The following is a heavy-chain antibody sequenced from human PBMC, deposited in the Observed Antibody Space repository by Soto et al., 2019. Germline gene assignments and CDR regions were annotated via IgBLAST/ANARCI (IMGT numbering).Heavy chain of an antibody. J-gene: IGHJ5*02. CDR2: IYYSGST. D-gene: IGHD6-19*01. Sequence: SETLSLTCTVSGGSISSYYWSWIRQPPGKGLEWIGYIYYSGSTNYNPSLKSGVTISVDTSKNQFSLKLSSVTAADTAVYYCARHQRYSSGWDNWFDPWGQGTLVTVSS. CDR3: ARHQRYSSGWDNWFDP. CDR1: GGSISSYY. V-gene: IGHV4-59*08.